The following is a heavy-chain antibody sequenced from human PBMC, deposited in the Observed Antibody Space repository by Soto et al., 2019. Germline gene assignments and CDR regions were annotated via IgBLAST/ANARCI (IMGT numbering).Heavy chain of an antibody. J-gene: IGHJ5*02. CDR1: GFTFSSYA. CDR3: AQWERIYYDSSGNWFDP. D-gene: IGHD3-22*01. V-gene: IGHV3-23*01. CDR2: ISSSGGST. Sequence: GGSLRLSCAASGFTFSSYAMSWVRQAPGKGLEWVSAISSSGGSTYYADSVKGRFTISRDNSKNTLYLQMNSLRAEDTAVYYCAQWERIYYDSSGNWFDPWGQGTLVTVSS.